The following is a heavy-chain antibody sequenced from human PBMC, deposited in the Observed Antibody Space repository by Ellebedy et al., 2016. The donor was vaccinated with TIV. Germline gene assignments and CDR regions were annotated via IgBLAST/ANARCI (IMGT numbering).Heavy chain of an antibody. V-gene: IGHV4-30-4*01. D-gene: IGHD2-21*01. J-gene: IGHJ4*02. CDR3: ARVGGPKVLWGGYFDY. CDR2: IYYSGST. CDR1: GGSISSGDYY. Sequence: SETLSLXXTVSGGSISSGDYYWSWIRQPPGKGLEWIGYIYYSGSTYYNPSLKSRVTISVDTSKNQFSLKLSSVTAADTAVYYCARVGGPKVLWGGYFDYWGQGTLVTVSS.